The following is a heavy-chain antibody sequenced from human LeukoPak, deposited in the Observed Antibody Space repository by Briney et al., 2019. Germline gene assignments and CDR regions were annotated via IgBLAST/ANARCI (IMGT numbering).Heavy chain of an antibody. D-gene: IGHD5-12*01. J-gene: IGHJ4*02. V-gene: IGHV4-59*01. CDR1: GGSISSYY. CDR3: ARDGASGYEEERLFDY. CDR2: IYYSGST. Sequence: SETLSLTCTVSGGSISSYYWSWIRQPPGKGLEWIGYIYYSGSTNYNPSLKSRVTISVDTSKNQFSLKLSSVTAADTAVYYCARDGASGYEEERLFDYWGQGTLVTVSS.